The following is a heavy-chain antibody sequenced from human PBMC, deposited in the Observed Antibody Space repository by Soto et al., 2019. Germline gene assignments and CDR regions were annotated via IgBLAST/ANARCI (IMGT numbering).Heavy chain of an antibody. V-gene: IGHV4-59*08. CDR3: ARHLGYDSSGYYRNWFDP. D-gene: IGHD3-22*01. J-gene: IGHJ5*02. CDR2: IYYSGST. CDR1: GGSISSYY. Sequence: SETLSLTCTVSGGSISSYYWSWIRQPPGKGLEWIGYIYYSGSTNYNPSLKSRVTISVDTSKSQFSLKLSSVTAADTAVYYCARHLGYDSSGYYRNWFDPWGQGALVTVSS.